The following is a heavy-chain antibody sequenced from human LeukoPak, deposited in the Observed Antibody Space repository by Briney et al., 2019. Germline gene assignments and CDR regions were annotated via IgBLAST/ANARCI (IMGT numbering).Heavy chain of an antibody. CDR3: ASHIVAGGLDYYGMDV. CDR1: GFTFSSYS. Sequence: GGSLRLSCAASGFTFSSYSMNWVRQAPGKGLEWVSSISSSSSYIYYADSVKGRFTISRDNAKNSLYLQMNSLRAEDTAVYYCASHIVAGGLDYYGMDVWGQGTTVTVSS. D-gene: IGHD2-15*01. J-gene: IGHJ6*02. CDR2: ISSSSSYI. V-gene: IGHV3-21*04.